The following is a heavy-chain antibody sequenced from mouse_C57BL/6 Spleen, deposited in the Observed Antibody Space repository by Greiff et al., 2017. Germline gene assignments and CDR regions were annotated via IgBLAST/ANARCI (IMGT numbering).Heavy chain of an antibody. V-gene: IGHV1-82*01. D-gene: IGHD1-1*01. CDR3: ARGGGYYYGSSPHWYFDV. CDR2: IYPGDGDT. Sequence: VQLQQSGPELVKPGASVKISCKASGYAFSSSWMNWVKQRPGKGLEWIGRIYPGDGDTNYNGKFKGKDTLTADKSSSTAYMQLSSLTSEDSAVYFCARGGGYYYGSSPHWYFDVWGTGTTVTVSS. J-gene: IGHJ1*03. CDR1: GYAFSSSW.